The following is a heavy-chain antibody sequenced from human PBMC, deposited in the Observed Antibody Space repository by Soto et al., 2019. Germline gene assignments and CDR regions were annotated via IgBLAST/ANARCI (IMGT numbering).Heavy chain of an antibody. J-gene: IGHJ5*02. CDR1: GGTFSSYA. CDR2: IIPIFGTA. D-gene: IGHD4-4*01. V-gene: IGHV1-69*13. CDR3: ARDYSNYDGWFDP. Sequence: SVKVSCKASGGTFSSYAISWVRQAPGQGLEWMGGIIPIFGTANYAQKFQGRVTITADESTSTAYMELSSLRSEDTAVYYCARDYSNYDGWFDPWGQGXLVTVSS.